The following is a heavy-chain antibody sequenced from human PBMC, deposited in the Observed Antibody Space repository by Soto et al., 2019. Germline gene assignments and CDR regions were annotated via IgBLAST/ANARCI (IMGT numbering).Heavy chain of an antibody. CDR1: GFSLSNARMG. V-gene: IGHV2-26*01. CDR3: ARINDILTGFDY. D-gene: IGHD3-9*01. J-gene: IGHJ4*02. Sequence: QVTLKESGPVLVKPTETLTLTCTVSGFSLSNARMGVSWIRQPPGKALEWLAHIFSNDEKSYSTSLKSRLTLXTXXSKSQVVLTMTNRDPVDTATYYCARINDILTGFDYWGQGTLVTVSS. CDR2: IFSNDEK.